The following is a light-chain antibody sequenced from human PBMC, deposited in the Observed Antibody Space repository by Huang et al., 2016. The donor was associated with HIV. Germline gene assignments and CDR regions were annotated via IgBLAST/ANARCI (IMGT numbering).Light chain of an antibody. CDR2: DAS. J-gene: IGKJ2*01. Sequence: DIVLTQSPASLSLSPGERATLSCSASQTISTYLAWYQQKPGQRPRLLIYDASNRATGIPARCRGSGSGTDFTLTINNLEPEDSAVYYCQQRNNWPPTYTFGQGTKLEIK. CDR1: QTISTY. V-gene: IGKV3-11*01. CDR3: QQRNNWPPTYT.